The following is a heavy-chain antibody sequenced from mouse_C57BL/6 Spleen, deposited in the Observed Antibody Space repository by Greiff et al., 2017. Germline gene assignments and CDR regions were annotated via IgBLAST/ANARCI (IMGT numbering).Heavy chain of an antibody. CDR1: GFTFSDYG. CDR2: ISSGSSTI. CDR3: ARSPYYYARDY. J-gene: IGHJ4*01. V-gene: IGHV5-17*01. Sequence: EVQGVESGGGLVKPGGSLKLSCAASGFTFSDYGMHWVRQAPEKGLEWVAYISSGSSTIYYAETVKGRFTISRDHAKNTLFLQMTRLRSKDKARYYCARSPYYYARDYWGQGTSVTVSS.